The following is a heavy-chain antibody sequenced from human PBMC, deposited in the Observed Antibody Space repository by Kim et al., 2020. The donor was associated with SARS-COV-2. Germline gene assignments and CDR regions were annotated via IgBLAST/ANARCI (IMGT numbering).Heavy chain of an antibody. V-gene: IGHV1-2*02. D-gene: IGHD3-9*01. CDR1: GYTFTGYY. J-gene: IGHJ4*02. CDR3: ARAERVNYDILTGYYSY. Sequence: ASVKVSCKASGYTFTGYYMHWVRQAPGQGLEWMGWINPNSGGTNYAQKFQGRVTMTRDTSISTAYMELSRLRSDDTAVYYCARAERVNYDILTGYYSYWGQGTLVTVSS. CDR2: INPNSGGT.